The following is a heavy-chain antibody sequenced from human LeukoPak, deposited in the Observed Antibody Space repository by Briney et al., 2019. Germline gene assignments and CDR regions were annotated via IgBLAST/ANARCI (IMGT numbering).Heavy chain of an antibody. D-gene: IGHD2-15*01. V-gene: IGHV1-2*02. CDR3: AKRQYCSGGSCYSPKFLYYYYGMDV. CDR2: INPNSGGT. J-gene: IGHJ6*02. Sequence: ASVTVSCKASGYTFTGYYMHWVRQAPGQGLEWMGWINPNSGGTNYAQKFQGRVTMTRDTSISTAYMELSRLRSDGTAVYYCAKRQYCSGGSCYSPKFLYYYYGMDVWGQGTTVTVSS. CDR1: GYTFTGYY.